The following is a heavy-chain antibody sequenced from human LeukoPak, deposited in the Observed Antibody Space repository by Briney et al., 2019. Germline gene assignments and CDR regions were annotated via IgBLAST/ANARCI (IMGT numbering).Heavy chain of an antibody. J-gene: IGHJ4*02. CDR3: ARLGSSSWYREFDY. D-gene: IGHD6-13*01. CDR1: GGSFSGYY. Sequence: PSETLSLTCAVYGGSFSGYYWSWIRQPPGKGLEWIGYIYYSGSTNYNPSLKSRVTISVDTSKNQFSLKLSSVTAADTAVYYCARLGSSSWYREFDYWGQGTLVTVSS. CDR2: IYYSGST. V-gene: IGHV4-59*08.